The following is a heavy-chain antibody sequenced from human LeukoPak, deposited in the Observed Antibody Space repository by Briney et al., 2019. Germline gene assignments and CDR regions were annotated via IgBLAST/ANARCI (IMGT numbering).Heavy chain of an antibody. CDR2: INTGGSGA. D-gene: IGHD1-26*01. J-gene: IGHJ4*02. V-gene: IGHV3-74*01. CDR1: GFTFSKYW. CDR3: VSFIEERD. Sequence: GGSLRLSCAASGFTFSKYWMHWVRQPPGKGPVWVSKINTGGSGAIYADSVRGRFTISRDNAKNTVYLQMNSLRVEDTAVYYCVSFIEERDWGQGTLVTVSS.